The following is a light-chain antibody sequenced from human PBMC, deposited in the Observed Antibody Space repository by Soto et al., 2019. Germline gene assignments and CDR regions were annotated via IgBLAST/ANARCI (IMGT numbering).Light chain of an antibody. CDR1: SSDVGSYNL. CDR2: EGS. CDR3: SSYAGSNNLGV. Sequence: QSALTQPASVSGSPGQSITISCTGTSSDVGSYNLVSWYQQHPGEAPKLMIYEGSKRPSGVSNRFFGSKSGNTASLTISGLQAEDEADYYCSSYAGSNNLGVFGGGTKLTVL. J-gene: IGLJ3*02. V-gene: IGLV2-23*01.